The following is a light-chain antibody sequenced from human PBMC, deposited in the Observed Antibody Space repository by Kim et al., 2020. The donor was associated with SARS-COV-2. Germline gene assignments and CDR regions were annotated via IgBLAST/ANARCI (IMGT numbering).Light chain of an antibody. V-gene: IGKV1-39*01. CDR3: QQSYSSPPT. CDR2: AAS. J-gene: IGKJ4*01. CDR1: QPISKY. Sequence: ASVGGRVTITCRASQPISKYLNWYQQRPGKAPKLLIYAASRLETGVPSRFSGSGSGSDFTLTISGLLPEDFSTYYCQQSYSSPPTFGGGTKVDIK.